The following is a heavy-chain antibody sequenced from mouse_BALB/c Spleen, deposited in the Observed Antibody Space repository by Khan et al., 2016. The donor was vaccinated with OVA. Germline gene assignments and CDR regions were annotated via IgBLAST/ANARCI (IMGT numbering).Heavy chain of an antibody. J-gene: IGHJ3*01. CDR3: IREGISELAY. V-gene: IGHV1S137*01. Sequence: QVQLQQSGPEPVRPGASVKISCKGSGYTFADSGMHWVRQSHAKSLEWIGVISTYYSNIKYNHMFVGMATMTVDKSSSTAYMELARMTSEDYAVYFCIREGISELAYWGQGTLVTVSA. CDR1: GYTFADSG. CDR2: ISTYYSNI.